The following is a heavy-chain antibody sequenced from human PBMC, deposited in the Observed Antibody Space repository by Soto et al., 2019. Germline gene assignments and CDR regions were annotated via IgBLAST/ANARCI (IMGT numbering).Heavy chain of an antibody. J-gene: IGHJ5*02. V-gene: IGHV4-34*01. CDR3: ARLDGYYDFWSGYRPANWFDP. D-gene: IGHD3-3*01. CDR1: GGSLSGYY. Sequence: SETLSLTCAVYGGSLSGYYWSWIRQPPGKGLEWIGEINHSGSTNYNPSLKSRVTISVDTSKNQFSLKLSSVTAADTAVYYCARLDGYYDFWSGYRPANWFDPWGQGTLVTVSS. CDR2: INHSGST.